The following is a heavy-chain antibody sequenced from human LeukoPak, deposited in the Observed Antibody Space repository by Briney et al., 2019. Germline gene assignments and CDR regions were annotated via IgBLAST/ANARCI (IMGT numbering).Heavy chain of an antibody. CDR2: ITPSGDT. D-gene: IGHD5-24*01. J-gene: IGHJ4*02. CDR3: ARDRYGDGFAHFDY. Sequence: GASVKVSCKASGYTFSSYAMHRVRQAPGQGLEWMGWITPSGDTNYPQKFQCRVAITRDTSITTAYMDLSRLTSDDTAVYYCARDRYGDGFAHFDYWGQGALVTVSS. CDR1: GYTFSSYA. V-gene: IGHV1-2*02.